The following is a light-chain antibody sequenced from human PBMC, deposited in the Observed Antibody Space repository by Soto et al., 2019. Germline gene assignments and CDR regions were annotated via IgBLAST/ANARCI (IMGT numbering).Light chain of an antibody. CDR2: DSS. Sequence: DIQLTQSPSFLSASVEDRVTISCRASYDISSSLAWYQQEPGKPPKLLIYDSSTLQPGVTSRLTGSGSGRKFTLTISGLQFGDFATYFCQQLSHYPYTFGQGTKLEI. V-gene: IGKV1-9*01. CDR1: YDISSS. J-gene: IGKJ2*01. CDR3: QQLSHYPYT.